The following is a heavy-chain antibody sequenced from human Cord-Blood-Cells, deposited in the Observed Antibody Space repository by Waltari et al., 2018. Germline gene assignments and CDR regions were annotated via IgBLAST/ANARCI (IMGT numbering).Heavy chain of an antibody. CDR3: ARGNSSGYYYLDY. D-gene: IGHD3-22*01. J-gene: IGHJ4*02. V-gene: IGHV3-13*01. Sequence: EVQLVESGGGLVQPGGSLRLSCAASGFTFSSYDMHWVRQATGKGLECVSAIGTAGDTYYPGSVKGRFTISRENAKNSLYLQMNSLRAGDTAVYYCARGNSSGYYYLDYWGQGTLVTVSS. CDR1: GFTFSSYD. CDR2: IGTAGDT.